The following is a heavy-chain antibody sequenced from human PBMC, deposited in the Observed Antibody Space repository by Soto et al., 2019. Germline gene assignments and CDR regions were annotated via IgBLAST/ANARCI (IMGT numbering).Heavy chain of an antibody. Sequence: SETLSLTCAVYGGSFSGYYWSWIRQPPGKGLEWIGEINHSGSTNYNPSLKSRVTISVDTSKNQFSLKLSSVTAADTAVYYCALWFGELLYGFDPWGQGTLVTVSS. CDR2: INHSGST. CDR3: ALWFGELLYGFDP. V-gene: IGHV4-34*01. J-gene: IGHJ5*02. CDR1: GGSFSGYY. D-gene: IGHD3-10*01.